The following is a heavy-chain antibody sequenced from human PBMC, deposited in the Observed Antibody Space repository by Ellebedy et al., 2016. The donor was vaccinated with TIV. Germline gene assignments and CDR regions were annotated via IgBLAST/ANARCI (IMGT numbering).Heavy chain of an antibody. CDR1: GYTFTGYY. V-gene: IGHV1-69*06. CDR3: ARDVLAVGNV. J-gene: IGHJ6*02. D-gene: IGHD2-8*02. CDR2: IIPIFGTA. Sequence: SVKVSXXASGYTFTGYYMHWVRQAPGQGLEWMGGIIPIFGTANYAQKFQGRVTITADKSTSTAYMELSSLRSEDTAVYYCARDVLAVGNVWGQGTTVTVSS.